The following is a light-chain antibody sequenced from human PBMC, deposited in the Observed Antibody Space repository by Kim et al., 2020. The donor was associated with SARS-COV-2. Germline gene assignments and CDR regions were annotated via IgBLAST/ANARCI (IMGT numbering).Light chain of an antibody. V-gene: IGLV2-14*03. CDR2: DGS. J-gene: IGLJ2*01. CDR3: SSYTSSSTRV. Sequence: GQSTTISCTGTSSNVGGYNYASWYQQPPGKAPKLMIYDGSNRPSGVSNRFSGSKSGNPASLTISGLRAEGEADYYCSSYTSSSTRVFGGGTQLTVL. CDR1: SSNVGGYNY.